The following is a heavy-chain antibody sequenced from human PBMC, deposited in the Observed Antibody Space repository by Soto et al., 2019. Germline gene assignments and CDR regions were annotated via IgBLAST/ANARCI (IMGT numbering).Heavy chain of an antibody. J-gene: IGHJ6*02. V-gene: IGHV5-51*01. Sequence: GESLKISCKGSGYSFDNYWIGWVRQMPGKGLEWMAIIYPGDSDRRYSPSFQGQVTISADQSISTAYLQWSSLKASDTAIYYCVRYRSRDYYYGMDVWGQGTTVTVSS. CDR3: VRYRSRDYYYGMDV. CDR1: GYSFDNYW. CDR2: IYPGDSDR. D-gene: IGHD1-26*01.